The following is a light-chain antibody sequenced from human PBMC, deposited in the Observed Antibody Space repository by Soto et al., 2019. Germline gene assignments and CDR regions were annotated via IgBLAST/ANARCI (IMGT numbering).Light chain of an antibody. CDR3: QQYYSTPFA. Sequence: EIVLTQSPGTLSLSPGERAALSCRASQSVNNNYLAWYQQKPGQTPSLIIYGASSRATGFPARFSGSGSGTDFTLTISRLEPEDFAVYYCQQYYSTPFAFGGGTKVEIK. CDR1: QSVNNNY. CDR2: GAS. J-gene: IGKJ4*01. V-gene: IGKV3-20*01.